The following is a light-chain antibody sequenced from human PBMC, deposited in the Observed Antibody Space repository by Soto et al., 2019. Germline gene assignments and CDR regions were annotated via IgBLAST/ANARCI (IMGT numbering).Light chain of an antibody. J-gene: IGKJ4*01. CDR3: QEYNYWHPIT. CDR1: RNLGNK. CDR2: GAS. Sequence: IVMTQFPGTLSVSPGESATLSCRASRNLGNKVGWYQQKPGQAPRLLIYGASTRATGIPVRFSGSGSGTEFSLTITSLQSEDSAVYYCQEYNYWHPITFGRGTKVDIK. V-gene: IGKV3-15*01.